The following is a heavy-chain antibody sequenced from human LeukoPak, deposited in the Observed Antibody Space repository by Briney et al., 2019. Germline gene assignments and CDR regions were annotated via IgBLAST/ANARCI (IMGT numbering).Heavy chain of an antibody. CDR2: IYSGGST. CDR1: GFTFSSYA. CDR3: ARDRTNYDFWNGYYYYYGMDV. V-gene: IGHV3-66*01. J-gene: IGHJ6*02. Sequence: GGSLRLSCAASGFTFSSYAMSWVRQAPGKGLEWVSVIYSGGSTYYADSVKGRFTISRDNSKNTLYLQMNSLRAEDTAVYYCARDRTNYDFWNGYYYYYGMDVWGQGTTVTVSS. D-gene: IGHD3-3*01.